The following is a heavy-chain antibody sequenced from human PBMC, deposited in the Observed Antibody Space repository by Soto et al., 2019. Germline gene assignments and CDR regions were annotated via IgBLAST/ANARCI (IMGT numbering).Heavy chain of an antibody. CDR3: AKERDSSLSVVIWDY. Sequence: EVQLVESGGGLVQPGRSLRLSCAASGFTFDDYAMHWVRQVPGKGLDWVSSISWNSVTRYYADSVKGRFTISRDNAKNSLYLQMNSLRAEDTALYYCAKERDSSLSVVIWDYWGQGTLVTVSS. J-gene: IGHJ4*02. CDR1: GFTFDDYA. D-gene: IGHD6-19*01. CDR2: ISWNSVTR. V-gene: IGHV3-9*01.